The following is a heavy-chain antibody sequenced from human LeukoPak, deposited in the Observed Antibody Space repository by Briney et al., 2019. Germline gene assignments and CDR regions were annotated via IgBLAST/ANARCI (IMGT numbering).Heavy chain of an antibody. CDR3: ARVLGYDNSGYYAFDS. D-gene: IGHD3-22*01. CDR2: TNLDGSGT. CDR1: GFTLSSYW. Sequence: PGGSLTLSCAASGFTLSSYWMLWLGPAPGKGRVGVSRTNLDGSGTVYADYVKGRVTISRDNPKNTLFLQTTSLRAEDTAVYYCARVLGYDNSGYYAFDSWGLGTLVTVSS. J-gene: IGHJ4*02. V-gene: IGHV3-74*01.